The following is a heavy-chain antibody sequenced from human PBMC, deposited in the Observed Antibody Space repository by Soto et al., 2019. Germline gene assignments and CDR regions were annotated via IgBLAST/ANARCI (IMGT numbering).Heavy chain of an antibody. D-gene: IGHD3-10*01. J-gene: IGHJ4*02. V-gene: IGHV3-33*01. CDR3: AGGYGSESYVFDY. CDR2: IWYDGSYK. CDR1: GFTFSNYG. Sequence: QVQLVESGGGVAQPGRSLRLPCAASGFTFSNYGMHWVRQAPGKGLEWVAVIWYDGSYKYYADSVKGRFTISRDNSKNTLYLQMNSLRAEDTAVYYCAGGYGSESYVFDYWGQGTLVTVSS.